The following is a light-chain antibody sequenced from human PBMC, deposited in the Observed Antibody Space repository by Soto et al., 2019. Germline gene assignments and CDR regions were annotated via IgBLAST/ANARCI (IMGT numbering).Light chain of an antibody. CDR3: QQSSDFPLT. CDR1: QGISSW. J-gene: IGKJ4*01. CDR2: AAT. Sequence: DIEMTQTPSFVSSSLGDRVTITCRASQGISSWLAWYQQKPGKAPKLLIYAATILQSGVPSRFSGSESGTDCSLTISSLKHEDCATYFCQQSSDFPLTFGGGTKVDIK. V-gene: IGKV1D-12*01.